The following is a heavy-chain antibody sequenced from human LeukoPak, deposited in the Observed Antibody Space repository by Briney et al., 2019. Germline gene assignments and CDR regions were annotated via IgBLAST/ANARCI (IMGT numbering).Heavy chain of an antibody. CDR3: ARDRGSYCSGGSCYSGYDY. D-gene: IGHD2-15*01. CDR1: GFTFSSYA. V-gene: IGHV3-30*04. Sequence: GGSLRLSCAASGFTFSSYAMHWGRQAPGKGLEWVAVISYDGSNKYYADSVKGRFTISRDNSKNTLYLQMNSLRSEDTAVYYCARDRGSYCSGGSCYSGYDYWGQGTLVTVSS. J-gene: IGHJ4*02. CDR2: ISYDGSNK.